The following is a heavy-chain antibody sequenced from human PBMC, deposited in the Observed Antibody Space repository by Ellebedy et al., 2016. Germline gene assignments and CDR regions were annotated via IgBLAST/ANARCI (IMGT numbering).Heavy chain of an antibody. CDR1: GYPFSDYY. CDR2: INPNSGGT. J-gene: IGHJ3*02. CDR3: ARDRSVYGRAFDI. D-gene: IGHD5/OR15-5a*01. Sequence: ASVKVSCXASGYPFSDYYIHWVRQAPGQGLEWMGWINPNSGGTNYARKFQGRVTVTGDTSISTAYMELSRLRSDDMAVYYCARDRSVYGRAFDIWGQGTMVTVSS. V-gene: IGHV1-2*02.